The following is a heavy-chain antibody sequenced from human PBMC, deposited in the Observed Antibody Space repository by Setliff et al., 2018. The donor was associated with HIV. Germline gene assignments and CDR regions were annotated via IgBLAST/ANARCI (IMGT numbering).Heavy chain of an antibody. CDR1: GGPVGTSSYY. CDR3: ARHRSYGDYDPNWFDP. Sequence: PSETLSLTCTVSGGPVGTSSYYWGWIRQPPGKGLEWIGYIYYSGSTNYNPSLKSRVTISVDQSKNQFSLNLNSVTAADTGIYYCARHRSYGDYDPNWFDPWGQGTLVTVSS. D-gene: IGHD4-17*01. J-gene: IGHJ5*02. V-gene: IGHV4-61*05. CDR2: IYYSGST.